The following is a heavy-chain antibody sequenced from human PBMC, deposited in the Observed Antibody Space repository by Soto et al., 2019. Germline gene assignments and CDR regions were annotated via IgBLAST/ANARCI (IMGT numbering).Heavy chain of an antibody. J-gene: IGHJ6*02. Sequence: GGSLRLSCAASGFSFESYGMHWARQAPGKGLEWVAAIWFDGSDRKYVDYVKGRFTISRDNSKNTVFLQMTSLSAEDTAVYYCARDRTGYSSSWYYYYGMDVWGQGTTVTVSS. V-gene: IGHV3-33*01. CDR3: ARDRTGYSSSWYYYYGMDV. CDR1: GFSFESYG. CDR2: IWFDGSDR. D-gene: IGHD6-13*01.